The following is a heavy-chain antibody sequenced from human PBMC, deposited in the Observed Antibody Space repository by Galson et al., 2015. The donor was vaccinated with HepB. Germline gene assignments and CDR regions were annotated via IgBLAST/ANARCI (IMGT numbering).Heavy chain of an antibody. CDR3: ARDNAGESTIFGVVIQNYYYYSMDV. CDR1: GFTFSKHW. D-gene: IGHD3-3*01. J-gene: IGHJ6*02. V-gene: IGHV3-7*01. Sequence: SLRLSCAVSGFTFSKHWMTWVRQAPGKGLEWVANIKQDGSEKYYMASVKGRFTISRDNAKNSLYLQMNSLRAEDTAVYYCARDNAGESTIFGVVIQNYYYYSMDVWGQGTTVTVSS. CDR2: IKQDGSEK.